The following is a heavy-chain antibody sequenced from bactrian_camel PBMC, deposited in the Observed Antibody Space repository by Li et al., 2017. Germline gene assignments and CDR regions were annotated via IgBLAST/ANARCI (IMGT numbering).Heavy chain of an antibody. Sequence: VQLVESGGGSVQTGDSLSLSCVVSGDLDRGFNMGWLRQAPGKEREGIAVIDSRSGGTLYADSVKGRFTNSKDNAKDTLYLQMNSLKPEDTGMYYCAAARSRFYSYDWLSRNPTGVDYWGQ. CDR2: IDSRSGGT. CDR1: GDLDRGFN. D-gene: IGHD4*01. J-gene: IGHJ4*01. CDR3: AAARSRFYSYDWLSRNPTGVDY. V-gene: IGHV3S40*01.